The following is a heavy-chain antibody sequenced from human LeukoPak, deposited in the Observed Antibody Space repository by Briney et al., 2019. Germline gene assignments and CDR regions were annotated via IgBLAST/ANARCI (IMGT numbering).Heavy chain of an antibody. V-gene: IGHV3-30*02. CDR3: AKDLGTRSVHDALDI. Sequence: GGSLRLSCAASGLAFRNYGVHWVRQAPGKGLEWVTFIRDDGSIKNYADSVKGRFTISRDNSKNTMYLQMNSLRAEDTAIYYCAKDLGTRSVHDALDIWGQGTMVTVSS. CDR1: GLAFRNYG. J-gene: IGHJ3*02. CDR2: IRDDGSIK. D-gene: IGHD1-1*01.